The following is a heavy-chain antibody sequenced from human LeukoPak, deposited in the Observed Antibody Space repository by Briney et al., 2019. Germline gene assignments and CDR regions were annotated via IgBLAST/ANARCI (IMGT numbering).Heavy chain of an antibody. D-gene: IGHD2-21*01. V-gene: IGHV1-18*01. CDR1: GYSLRNHG. J-gene: IGHJ2*01. CDR3: ARGSSAYNWYFEL. Sequence: ASVKVSCKASGYSLRNHGISWVRQAPGQGLEWMGWIGADSGDTHGDTHYAEKLQGRVTMTTDTSTDTAYMDLRSLTSDDTAVYYCARGSSAYNWYFELWGRSTLVTVSS. CDR2: IGADSGDTHGDT.